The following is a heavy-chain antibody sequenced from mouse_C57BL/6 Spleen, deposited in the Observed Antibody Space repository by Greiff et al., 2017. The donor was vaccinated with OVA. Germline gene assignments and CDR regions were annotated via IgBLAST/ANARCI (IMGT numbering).Heavy chain of an antibody. J-gene: IGHJ1*03. V-gene: IGHV5-16*01. CDR3: ARETTVVGGGYFDV. CDR1: GFTFSDYY. CDR2: INYDGSST. D-gene: IGHD1-1*01. Sequence: EVKLMESEGGLVQPGSSMKLSCTASGFTFSDYYMAWVRQVPEKGLEWVANINYDGSSTYYLDSLKSRFIISRDNAKNILYLQMSSLKSEDTATYYCARETTVVGGGYFDVWGTGTTVTVSS.